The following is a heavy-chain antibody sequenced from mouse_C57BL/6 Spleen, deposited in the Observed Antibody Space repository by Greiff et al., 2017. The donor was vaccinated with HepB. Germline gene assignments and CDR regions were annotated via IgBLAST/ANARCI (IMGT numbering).Heavy chain of an antibody. CDR3: ARRRTTVVATDYAMDY. D-gene: IGHD1-1*01. V-gene: IGHV5-17*01. J-gene: IGHJ4*01. CDR1: GFTFSDYG. Sequence: EVKLVESGGGLVKPGGSLKLSCAASGFTFSDYGMHWVRQAPEKGLEWVAYISSGSSTIYYADTVKGRFTISRDNAKNTLYLQMTSLRYEDTAMYYCARRRTTVVATDYAMDYWGQGTSVTVSS. CDR2: ISSGSSTI.